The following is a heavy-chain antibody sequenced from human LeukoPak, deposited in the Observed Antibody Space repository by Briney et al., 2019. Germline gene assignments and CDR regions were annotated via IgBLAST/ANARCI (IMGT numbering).Heavy chain of an antibody. CDR1: GGSISSYY. D-gene: IGHD4-17*01. CDR3: AKAEGYGGTLNPDYYYYGMDV. J-gene: IGHJ6*02. Sequence: SETLSLTCTVSGGSISSYYWSWIRQPPGKGLEWIGYIYYSGSTNYNPSLKSRVTISVDTSKNQFSLKLSSVTAADTAVYYCAKAEGYGGTLNPDYYYYGMDVWGQGTTVTVSS. CDR2: IYYSGST. V-gene: IGHV4-59*12.